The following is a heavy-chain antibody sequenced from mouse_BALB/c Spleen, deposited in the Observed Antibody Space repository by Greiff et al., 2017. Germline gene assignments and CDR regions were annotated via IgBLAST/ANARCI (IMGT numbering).Heavy chain of an antibody. CDR3: ARGTVNWYFDV. CDR1: GFTFSSFG. D-gene: IGHD3-3*01. CDR2: ISSGSSTI. J-gene: IGHJ1*01. V-gene: IGHV5-17*02. Sequence: EVMLVESGGGLVQPGGSRKLSCAASGFTFSSFGMHWVRQAPEKGLEWVAYISSGSSTIYYADTVKGRFTISRDNPKNTLFLQMTSLRSEDTAMYYCARGTVNWYFDVWGAGTTVTVSS.